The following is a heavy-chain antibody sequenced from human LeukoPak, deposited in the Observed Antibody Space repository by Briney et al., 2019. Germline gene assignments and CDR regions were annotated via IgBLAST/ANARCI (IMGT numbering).Heavy chain of an antibody. CDR2: ISSSSSYI. J-gene: IGHJ4*03. D-gene: IGHD2-15*01. V-gene: IGHV3-21*01. CDR1: GFTFSSYS. CDR3: ARDLYCSGGSCYPGEPSYYFDY. Sequence: GGSLRLSCAASGFTFSSYSMNWVRQAPGKGLEWVSSISSSSSYIYYADPVKGRFTISRDNAKNSLYLQMNSLRAEDTAVYYCARDLYCSGGSCYPGEPSYYFDYWGQGTTVTVSS.